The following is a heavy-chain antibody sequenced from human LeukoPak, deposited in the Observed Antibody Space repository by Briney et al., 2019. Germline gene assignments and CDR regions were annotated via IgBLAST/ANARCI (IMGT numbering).Heavy chain of an antibody. CDR1: GGSFSGYY. D-gene: IGHD2-15*01. CDR2: INHSGST. Sequence: SETLSLTCAVYGGSFSGYYWSWIRQPPGKGLEWIGEINHSGSTNYNPSLKSRVTISVDTSKNQFSLKLSSVTAADTAVYYCAREGGYCSGGSCYEGWFDPWGQGTLVTVSS. J-gene: IGHJ5*02. CDR3: AREGGYCSGGSCYEGWFDP. V-gene: IGHV4-34*01.